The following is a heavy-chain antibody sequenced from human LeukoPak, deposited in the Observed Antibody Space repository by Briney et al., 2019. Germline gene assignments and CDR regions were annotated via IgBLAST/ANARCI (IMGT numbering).Heavy chain of an antibody. CDR1: GGSISSGDYY. CDR3: ARGGYGAGFDY. D-gene: IGHD4-17*01. V-gene: IGHV4-31*03. Sequence: SETLSLTCTVSGGSISSGDYYWRWIRQHPGKGLEWIGYIFYSGSTYYNPSLKSRITISVDTSKNQFSLKLSSVTAADTAVYYCARGGYGAGFDYWGQGTLVTVSS. J-gene: IGHJ4*02. CDR2: IFYSGST.